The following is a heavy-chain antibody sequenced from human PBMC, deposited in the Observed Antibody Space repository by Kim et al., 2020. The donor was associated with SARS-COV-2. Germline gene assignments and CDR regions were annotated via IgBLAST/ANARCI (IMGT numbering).Heavy chain of an antibody. V-gene: IGHV3-48*02. Sequence: YADSVKGRFTISRDNAKNSLYLQMSSLRDEDTAVYYCASFSSTYGAKLFDFWGQGTLVTVSS. J-gene: IGHJ4*02. CDR3: ASFSSTYGAKLFDF. D-gene: IGHD2-8*01.